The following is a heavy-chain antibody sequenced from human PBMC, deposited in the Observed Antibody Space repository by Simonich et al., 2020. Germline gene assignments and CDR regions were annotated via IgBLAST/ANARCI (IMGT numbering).Heavy chain of an antibody. V-gene: IGHV1-2*02. CDR2: SNPNSGGT. D-gene: IGHD1-1*01. CDR1: GYTFTGYY. CDR3: ASSKRGYNWNDFDY. Sequence: QVQLVQSGAEVKKPGASVKVSCKASGYTFTGYYMHWVRQAHGQGPEWMGGSNPNSGGTNYAQKFQGRVTMTRDTSISTAYMELSRLRSDDTAVYYCASSKRGYNWNDFDYWGQGTLVTVSS. J-gene: IGHJ4*02.